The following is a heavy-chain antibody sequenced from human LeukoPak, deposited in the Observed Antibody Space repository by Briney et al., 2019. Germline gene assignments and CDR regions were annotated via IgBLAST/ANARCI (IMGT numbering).Heavy chain of an antibody. CDR3: ASEGTLPAAVYYYYMDV. V-gene: IGHV3-21*01. CDR1: GFTFSSYT. CDR2: ISSGSHYI. Sequence: GGSLRLSCVASGFTFSSYTMNWVRQAPGRGLEWVSSISSGSHYIDYADSVRGRFTISRDNAENSLHLHMSSLRAEDTAVYYCASEGTLPAAVYYYYMDVWGKGTTVTVSS. J-gene: IGHJ6*03. D-gene: IGHD2-2*01.